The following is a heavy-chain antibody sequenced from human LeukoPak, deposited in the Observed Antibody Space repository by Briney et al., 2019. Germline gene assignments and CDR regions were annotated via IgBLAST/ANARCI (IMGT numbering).Heavy chain of an antibody. J-gene: IGHJ6*02. CDR1: GFTFDDYA. CDR2: ISWNSGSI. CDR3: AKAGTRSYYYYYGMDV. V-gene: IGHV3-9*01. Sequence: GRSLRLSCAASGFTFDDYAMHWVRQAPGKGLEWVSGISWNSGSIGYADSVKGRFTISRDNAKNTLYLQMNSLRAEDTAVYYCAKAGTRSYYYYYGMDVWGQGTTVTVSS.